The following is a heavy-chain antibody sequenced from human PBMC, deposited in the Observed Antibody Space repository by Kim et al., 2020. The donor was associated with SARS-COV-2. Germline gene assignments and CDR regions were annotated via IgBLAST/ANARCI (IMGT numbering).Heavy chain of an antibody. CDR3: ARMFRGLVRGVPGVLNWFDP. CDR1: GGSISSYY. D-gene: IGHD3-10*01. CDR2: IYYSGST. Sequence: SETLSLTCTVSGGSISSYYWSWIRQPPGKGLEWIGYIYYSGSTNYNPSFKSRVTISVDTSKNQFSLKLSSVTAADTAVYYCARMFRGLVRGVPGVLNWFDPWGQGTLVTVSS. V-gene: IGHV4-59*13. J-gene: IGHJ5*02.